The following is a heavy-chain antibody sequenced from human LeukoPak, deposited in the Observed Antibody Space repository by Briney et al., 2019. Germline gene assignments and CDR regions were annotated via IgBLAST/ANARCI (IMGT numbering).Heavy chain of an antibody. CDR3: ARSPSYCTNGVCGMDV. D-gene: IGHD2-8*01. J-gene: IGHJ6*02. CDR2: MNPNSGNT. CDR1: GYTFTSYD. V-gene: IGHV1-8*01. Sequence: ASVKVSCTASGYTFTSYDINWVRQATGQGLEWMGWMNPNSGNTGYAQKFQGRVTMTRNTSISTAYMELSSLRSEDTAVYYCARSPSYCTNGVCGMDVWGQGTTVTVSS.